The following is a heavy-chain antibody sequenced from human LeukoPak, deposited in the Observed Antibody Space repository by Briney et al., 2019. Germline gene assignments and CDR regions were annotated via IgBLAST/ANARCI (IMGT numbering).Heavy chain of an antibody. CDR2: LNPNSGYA. J-gene: IGHJ4*02. V-gene: IGHV1-8*03. CDR1: GYSLISYD. CDR3: ARGEYYGSGSWAY. Sequence: ASVKVSCKASGYSLISYDINWVRQAPGQGLEWMGWLNPNSGYAGYAQKFQGRLTSTRDNSIHTAYMELRSLTSEDTAVYFCARGEYYGSGSWAYWGQGTLVTVSS. D-gene: IGHD3-10*01.